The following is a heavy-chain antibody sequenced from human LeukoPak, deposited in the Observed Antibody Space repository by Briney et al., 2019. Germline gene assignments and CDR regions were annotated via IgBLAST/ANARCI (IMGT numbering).Heavy chain of an antibody. D-gene: IGHD1-7*01. CDR1: GFTFSSYA. V-gene: IGHV3-23*01. CDR3: AEDERNWNYNLASQTYD. Sequence: PGGSLRLSCAASGFTFSSYAMSWVRQAPGKGLEWVSAISGSGVSTYYADSVKGRFTVSRDNSKNTLYLQMSSLRAEDTAVYYCAEDERNWNYNLASQTYDWGQGTLVTVSS. J-gene: IGHJ4*02. CDR2: ISGSGVST.